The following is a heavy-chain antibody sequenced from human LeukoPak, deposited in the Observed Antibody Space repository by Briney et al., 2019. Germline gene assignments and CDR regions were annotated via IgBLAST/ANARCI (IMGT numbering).Heavy chain of an antibody. D-gene: IGHD3-10*01. CDR2: VIPILGTT. J-gene: IGHJ4*02. CDR3: ARGGLDRGDITVDY. V-gene: IGHV1-69*11. Sequence: ASVKVSCKASGGTFSSYPFNWVRQAPGQGLEWMGRVIPILGTTNYAQKFQGRVSITADESTGTAYMELSSLKSEDTAVYYCARGGLDRGDITVDYWGQGTLVTVSS. CDR1: GGTFSSYP.